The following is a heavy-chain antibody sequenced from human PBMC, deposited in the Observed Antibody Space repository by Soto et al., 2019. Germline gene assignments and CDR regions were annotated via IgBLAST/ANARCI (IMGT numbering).Heavy chain of an antibody. Sequence: EVQLLESGGDLVQPGGSLRLSCAASGFAFSSSVMGWVRQAPGKGLEWVSTITVRGDGTFYADSVKGRFSISRDNSKNTLSLQMNSLRPDDTATYYCVKSRAGDFDYWGQGTLVTVSS. CDR2: ITVRGDGT. CDR1: GFAFSSSV. J-gene: IGHJ4*02. D-gene: IGHD6-19*01. CDR3: VKSRAGDFDY. V-gene: IGHV3-23*01.